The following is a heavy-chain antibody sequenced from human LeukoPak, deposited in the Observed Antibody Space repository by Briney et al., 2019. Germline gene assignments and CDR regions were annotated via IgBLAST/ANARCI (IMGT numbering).Heavy chain of an antibody. CDR1: GFTFSSYS. J-gene: IGHJ4*02. D-gene: IGHD6-19*01. CDR3: ARSGWPYYFDY. Sequence: HPGGSLRLSCAASGFTFSSYSMNWVRQAPGKGLEWVSYISSSSSTIYYADSVKGRFTVSRDNSKNTLSLQMNSLRVEDTALYYCARSGWPYYFDYWGQGALVTVSS. V-gene: IGHV3-48*01. CDR2: ISSSSSTI.